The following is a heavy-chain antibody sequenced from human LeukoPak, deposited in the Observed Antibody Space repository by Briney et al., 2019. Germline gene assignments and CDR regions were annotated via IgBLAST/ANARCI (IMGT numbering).Heavy chain of an antibody. J-gene: IGHJ3*02. CDR1: GGSFSGFY. V-gene: IGHV4-34*01. CDR2: INHSGGT. Sequence: SETLSLTCAVYGGSFSGFYWSWIRQPPGKGLEWTGEINHSGGTNYNPSLKSRVIISVDTSKNQFSLKLSSVTAADTAVYYCARHREGAFDIWGQGTMVTVSS. D-gene: IGHD1-26*01. CDR3: ARHREGAFDI.